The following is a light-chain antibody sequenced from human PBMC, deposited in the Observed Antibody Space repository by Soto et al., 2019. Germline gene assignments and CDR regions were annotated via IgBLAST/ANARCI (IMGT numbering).Light chain of an antibody. CDR1: QSVTTF. Sequence: EIVLTQSPATLSLSPGERATLSCRASQSVTTFLAWYQQKSGQAPRLLISDASNRATGIPVRFSGRWSGTDFTLTISSLEPEDSAVYYCQQRSSWWTFGQGTKVEIK. CDR3: QQRSSWWT. J-gene: IGKJ1*01. V-gene: IGKV3-11*01. CDR2: DAS.